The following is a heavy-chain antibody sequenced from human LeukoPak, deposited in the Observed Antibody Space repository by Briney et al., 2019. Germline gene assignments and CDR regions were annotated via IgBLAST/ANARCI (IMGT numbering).Heavy chain of an antibody. D-gene: IGHD4-17*01. CDR1: GFTFSSYW. J-gene: IGHJ4*02. CDR3: AKEIWPTVTTPGRTYFDY. CDR2: LDSDDNST. V-gene: IGHV3-74*01. Sequence: GGSLRLSCAASGFTFSSYWMHWVRHAPGKGLVWVSRLDSDDNSTGYADSVKGRFTISRDNAKNTLSLQMNSLRAEDTAVYYCAKEIWPTVTTPGRTYFDYWGQGTLVTVSS.